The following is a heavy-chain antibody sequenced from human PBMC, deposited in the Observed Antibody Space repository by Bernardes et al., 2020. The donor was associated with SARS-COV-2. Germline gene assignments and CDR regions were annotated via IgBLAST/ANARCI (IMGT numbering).Heavy chain of an antibody. J-gene: IGHJ4*02. V-gene: IGHV3-66*01. Sequence: GGSRRLSFAASGFTVTTNYMSWVRQAPGKGLEWVSVIYSGGNIYYADFVKGRFTISRDNSKNTLYLQMNSLRAEDTAMYYCARDYPDPADWGQGTLVTVSS. CDR1: GFTVTTNY. CDR2: IYSGGNI. D-gene: IGHD6-13*01. CDR3: ARDYPDPAD.